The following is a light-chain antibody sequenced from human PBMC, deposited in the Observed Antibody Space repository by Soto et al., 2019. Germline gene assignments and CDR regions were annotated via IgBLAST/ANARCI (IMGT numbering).Light chain of an antibody. V-gene: IGLV2-14*01. J-gene: IGLJ3*02. Sequence: QSVLTQPASLSGSPGQSITISCTGTSSDVGHYNYVSWYQQHPGKAPKLIIFEVSNRPSGVSYRFSGSKSGITASLTISGLEAEDEADYYCSSYTSSTTLWVFGGGTKLPVL. CDR3: SSYTSSTTLWV. CDR1: SSDVGHYNY. CDR2: EVS.